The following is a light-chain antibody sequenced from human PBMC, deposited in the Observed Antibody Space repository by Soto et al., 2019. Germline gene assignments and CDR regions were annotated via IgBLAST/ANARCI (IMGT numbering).Light chain of an antibody. CDR3: QQRANWPRT. CDR1: HSIGTY. Sequence: VLTQSPATLSLSPGERATLSCRASHSIGTYLGWYQHKPGQAPTLLIYDTSNRAAGIPARFSGSGSETDFTLTISSLEPEDFAVYYCQQRANWPRTFGHGTKVEIK. V-gene: IGKV3-11*01. CDR2: DTS. J-gene: IGKJ1*01.